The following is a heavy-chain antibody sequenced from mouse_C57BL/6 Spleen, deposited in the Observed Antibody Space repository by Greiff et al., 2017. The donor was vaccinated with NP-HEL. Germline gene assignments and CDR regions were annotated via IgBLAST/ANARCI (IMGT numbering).Heavy chain of an antibody. Sequence: VQLQESGPELVKPGASVKISCKASGYAFSSSWMNWVKQRPGKGLEWIGRIYPGDGDTNYNGKFKGKATLTADKSSSTAYMQLSSLTSEDSAVYFCARRSNFYYFDYWGQGTTLTVSS. D-gene: IGHD2-5*01. CDR2: IYPGDGDT. CDR3: ARRSNFYYFDY. V-gene: IGHV1-82*01. J-gene: IGHJ2*01. CDR1: GYAFSSSW.